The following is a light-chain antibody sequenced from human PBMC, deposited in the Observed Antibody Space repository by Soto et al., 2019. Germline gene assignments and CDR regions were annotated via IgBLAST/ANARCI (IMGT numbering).Light chain of an antibody. Sequence: EIVLTQSPGTLSLSPGERATLSCRASQSVSSSYLAWYQQKPGQAPRLLIYGASSRATGIPDRFSDSGSGTDFTLTISRLEPEDFAVYYCQQYGSSPLCTFGPGT. V-gene: IGKV3-20*01. CDR1: QSVSSSY. CDR2: GAS. CDR3: QQYGSSPLCT. J-gene: IGKJ3*01.